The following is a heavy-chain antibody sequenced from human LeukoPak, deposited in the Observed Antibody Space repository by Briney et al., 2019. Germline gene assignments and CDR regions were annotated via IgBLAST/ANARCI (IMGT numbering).Heavy chain of an antibody. CDR1: GGSISSSNW. CDR2: IYHSGST. CDR3: AREVGTYYYGSGSYNY. Sequence: PSETLSLTCAVSGGSISSSNWWSWVRQPPGKGLEWIGEIYHSGSTNYNPSLKSRVTISVDKSKNQFSLKLSSVTAADTAVYYCAREVGTYYYGSGSYNYWGQGTLVTVSS. D-gene: IGHD3-10*01. J-gene: IGHJ4*02. V-gene: IGHV4-4*02.